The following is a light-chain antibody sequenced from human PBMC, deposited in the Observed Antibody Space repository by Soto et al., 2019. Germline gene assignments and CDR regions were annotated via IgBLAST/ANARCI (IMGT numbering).Light chain of an antibody. CDR1: SNDVGAYNF. V-gene: IGLV2-14*03. J-gene: IGLJ1*01. Sequence: QSVLTQPASVSGSPGQSITISCSGTSNDVGAYNFVSWYQQHPGRAPKLILYDVTSRPSNVSIRFSGSKSGNTASLSISGLRPEDEADYFCSSYTRTATRYVFGSGTKV. CDR2: DVT. CDR3: SSYTRTATRYV.